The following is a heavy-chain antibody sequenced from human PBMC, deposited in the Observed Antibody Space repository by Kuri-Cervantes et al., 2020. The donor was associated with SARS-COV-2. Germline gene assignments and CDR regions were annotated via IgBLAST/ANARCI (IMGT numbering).Heavy chain of an antibody. CDR2: IKSRADGGTR. Sequence: GESLKISCATSGFTFSDYSMNWVRQAPGKGLEWFGRIKSRADGGTRDYVAPVKGRFTLSRDDSTNTLYLQMNSLKTEDTAVYYCTTGSVRGQWLEPRRHDGFDLWGQGTMVTVSS. V-gene: IGHV3-15*01. D-gene: IGHD6-19*01. CDR1: GFTFSDYS. J-gene: IGHJ3*01. CDR3: TTGSVRGQWLEPRRHDGFDL.